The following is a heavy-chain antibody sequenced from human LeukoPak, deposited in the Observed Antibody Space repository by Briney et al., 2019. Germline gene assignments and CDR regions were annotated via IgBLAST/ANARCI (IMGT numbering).Heavy chain of an antibody. V-gene: IGHV4-59*01. Sequence: PSETLSLTCTVSGGSISSYYWSWIRQPPGKGLQWIGYIYYSGSTNYNPSLKSRVTISVDRSKNQFSLKLRSVTAADTAVYYCAAMVRGVIFSSIYYYYMDVWGKGTTVTISS. J-gene: IGHJ6*03. D-gene: IGHD3-10*01. CDR3: AAMVRGVIFSSIYYYYMDV. CDR1: GGSISSYY. CDR2: IYYSGST.